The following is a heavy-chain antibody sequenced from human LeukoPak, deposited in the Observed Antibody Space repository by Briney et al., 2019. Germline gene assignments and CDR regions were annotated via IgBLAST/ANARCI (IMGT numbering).Heavy chain of an antibody. CDR1: GFSVSSNY. D-gene: IGHD3-10*01. CDR3: AKGGISTIVRGVIGYMDF. Sequence: GGSLRLSCAASGFSVSSNYLTWVRQAPGKGLECVSVIYSDSNTYYADSVKGRFTISRDNSKNTLYLQMSSLRAEDTAVYYCAKGGISTIVRGVIGYMDFWGKGTTVTISS. V-gene: IGHV3-66*01. J-gene: IGHJ6*03. CDR2: IYSDSNT.